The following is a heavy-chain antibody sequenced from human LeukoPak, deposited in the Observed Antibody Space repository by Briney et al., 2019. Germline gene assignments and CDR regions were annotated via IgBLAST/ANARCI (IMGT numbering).Heavy chain of an antibody. Sequence: SGGSLRLSCAASGFTFSNYGMHWVRQGPGKGLEWVAVIWYDGSHNFYADSVKGRFTISRDNSKNTLYLQMNSLRAEDTAVYYCARDYCSSTSCLFDYWGQGTLVTVSS. CDR3: ARDYCSSTSCLFDY. D-gene: IGHD2-2*01. CDR2: IWYDGSHN. CDR1: GFTFSNYG. V-gene: IGHV3-33*01. J-gene: IGHJ4*02.